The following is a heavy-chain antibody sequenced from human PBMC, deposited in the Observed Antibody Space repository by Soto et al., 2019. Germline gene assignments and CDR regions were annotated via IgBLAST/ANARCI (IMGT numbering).Heavy chain of an antibody. V-gene: IGHV3-48*03. CDR1: GFTFSSSE. D-gene: IGHD1-26*01. CDR2: IHPSGQPI. Sequence: PGGSLRLSCAVSGFTFSSSEMYWVRQAPGKGLEWISYIHPSGQPIFYADSVKGRVTISRDNANNSLFQQMNSLRAEDTAVYYCARRASRWGQGTMVTVSS. CDR3: ARRASR. J-gene: IGHJ3*01.